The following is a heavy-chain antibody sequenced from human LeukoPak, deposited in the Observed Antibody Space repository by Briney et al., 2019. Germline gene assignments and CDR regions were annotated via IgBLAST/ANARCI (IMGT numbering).Heavy chain of an antibody. D-gene: IGHD6-13*01. J-gene: IGHJ1*01. CDR2: ISYDGSNK. CDR1: GFTFSSGG. V-gene: IGHV3-30*18. CDR3: AKDLVGGSWYYFQH. Sequence: GRSLRLSCAASGFTFSSGGMHWVRQAPGKGLEWEAVISYDGSNKYYADSVKGRFTISRDNSKNTLYLQMNSLRAEDTAVYYCAKDLVGGSWYYFQHWGQGTLVTVSS.